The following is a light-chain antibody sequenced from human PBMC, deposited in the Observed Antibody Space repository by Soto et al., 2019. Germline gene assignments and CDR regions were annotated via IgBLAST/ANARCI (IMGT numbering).Light chain of an antibody. CDR1: RSNIGAGYE. V-gene: IGLV1-40*01. Sequence: QSVLTQPPSVSGAPGQRITISCTGSRSNIGAGYEVHWYQQLPGTAPKLLIYGDTNRPSGVPDRFSGSKSGTSASLAITGLQAEDEGHYYCQSYDKRLTAYVFGTGTKLTVL. CDR3: QSYDKRLTAYV. CDR2: GDT. J-gene: IGLJ1*01.